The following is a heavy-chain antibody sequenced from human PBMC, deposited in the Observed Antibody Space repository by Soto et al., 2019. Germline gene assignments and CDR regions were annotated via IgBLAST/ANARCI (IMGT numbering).Heavy chain of an antibody. CDR1: GFTFSSYG. J-gene: IGHJ6*02. Sequence: QVQLVESGGGVVQPGRSLRLSCAASGFTFSSYGMHWVRQAPGKGLEWVAVISYDGSNKYYADSVKGRFTISRDNSKNTLYLQINSLRAEDTAVYYCAKSGKNHYYGMDVWGQGTTVTVSS. CDR2: ISYDGSNK. V-gene: IGHV3-30*18. CDR3: AKSGKNHYYGMDV.